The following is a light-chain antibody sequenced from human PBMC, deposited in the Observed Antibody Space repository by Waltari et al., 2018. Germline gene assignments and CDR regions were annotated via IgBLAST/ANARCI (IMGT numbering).Light chain of an antibody. J-gene: IGLJ2*01. V-gene: IGLV2-23*02. CDR3: SSYSRGSSFVL. CDR2: EVT. Sequence: QSALTQPASVSGSPGPSITISCTGTSGDIGGFALVSSYQQHPGKVPRLLIYEVTTRPSGVSSRFSGSKSDNSATLTISALQTEDEADYYCSSYSRGSSFVLFGGGTRLTVL. CDR1: SGDIGGFAL.